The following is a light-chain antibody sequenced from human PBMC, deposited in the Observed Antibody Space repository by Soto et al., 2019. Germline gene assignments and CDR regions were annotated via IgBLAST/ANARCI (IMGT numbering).Light chain of an antibody. Sequence: EIVLTQSPATLSVSPGERATLSCRASQSVSTNVAWYQQKPGQAPRLLIYGASTRATGFPARFSGRGSGTDFTLTISSLLSEDVAVYYCQQYYNWPPWTFGQGTKVDI. V-gene: IGKV3-15*01. CDR1: QSVSTN. CDR2: GAS. J-gene: IGKJ1*01. CDR3: QQYYNWPPWT.